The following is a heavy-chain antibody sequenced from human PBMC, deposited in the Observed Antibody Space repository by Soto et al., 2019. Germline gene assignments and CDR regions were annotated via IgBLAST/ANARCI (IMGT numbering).Heavy chain of an antibody. D-gene: IGHD2-21*01. CDR1: GGTFSSYA. Sequence: SVKVSCKASGGTFSSYAISWVRQAPGQGLEWMGGIIPIFGTANYAQKFQGRVTITADGSTSTAYMELSSLRSEDTAVYYCARVKITEMAIPGPYYYYYGMDVWGQGTTVTVSS. V-gene: IGHV1-69*13. J-gene: IGHJ6*02. CDR3: ARVKITEMAIPGPYYYYYGMDV. CDR2: IIPIFGTA.